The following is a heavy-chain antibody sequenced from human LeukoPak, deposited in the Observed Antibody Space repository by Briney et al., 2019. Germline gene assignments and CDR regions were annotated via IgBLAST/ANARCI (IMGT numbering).Heavy chain of an antibody. D-gene: IGHD2-15*01. Sequence: AASVKVSCKASGYSFTTYDINWVRQATGQGLEWMGWMNPNSGNTGYARKFQGRVTITRDTSINTAYMELSSLRSEDTAVYYCARGDDIVVVVAATNDAFDIWSQGTTVTVSS. CDR3: ARGDDIVVVVAATNDAFDI. CDR2: MNPNSGNT. J-gene: IGHJ3*02. V-gene: IGHV1-8*01. CDR1: GYSFTTYD.